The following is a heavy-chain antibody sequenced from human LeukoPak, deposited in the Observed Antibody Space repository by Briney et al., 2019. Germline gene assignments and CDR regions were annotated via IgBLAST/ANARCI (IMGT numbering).Heavy chain of an antibody. Sequence: GASLKVSCKASGYTFSTYGIGWVRQAPGQGLEWMGWISGNNDNTNYAQKFQGRDTLTADTSTSTAYMDLRSLTSDDTAVYYCVRNHYDSSGYPHWGQGTLVTVSS. CDR3: VRNHYDSSGYPH. V-gene: IGHV1-18*01. CDR2: ISGNNDNT. D-gene: IGHD3-22*01. CDR1: GYTFSTYG. J-gene: IGHJ4*02.